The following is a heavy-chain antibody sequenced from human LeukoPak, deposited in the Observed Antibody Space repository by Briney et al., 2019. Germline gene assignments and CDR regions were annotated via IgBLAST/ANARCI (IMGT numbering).Heavy chain of an antibody. CDR2: ISYDGINE. CDR1: GFTSSFYG. J-gene: IGHJ1*01. V-gene: IGHV3-30*03. Sequence: PGGSLRLSCAASGFTSSFYGMNWVRQAPGKGLEWVAVISYDGINEYYVDSVKGRFTISRDNSKNSLYLQMESLTIEDTAVYYCATGRVDYGDYGVVKHWGQGTLVTVSS. D-gene: IGHD4-17*01. CDR3: ATGRVDYGDYGVVKH.